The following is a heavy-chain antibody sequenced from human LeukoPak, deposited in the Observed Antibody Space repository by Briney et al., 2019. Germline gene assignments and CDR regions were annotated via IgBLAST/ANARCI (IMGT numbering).Heavy chain of an antibody. J-gene: IGHJ5*02. CDR2: IYPGDSDT. CDR1: GYSFTSYW. V-gene: IGHV5-51*01. CDR3: ARGGQYQLLFSWFDP. D-gene: IGHD2-2*01. Sequence: GESLKISCKGSGYSFTSYWIGCVRQMPGKGLEWMGIIYPGDSDTRYSPSFQGQVTISADKSISTAYLQWSSLKASDTAMYYCARGGQYQLLFSWFDPWGQGTLVTVSS.